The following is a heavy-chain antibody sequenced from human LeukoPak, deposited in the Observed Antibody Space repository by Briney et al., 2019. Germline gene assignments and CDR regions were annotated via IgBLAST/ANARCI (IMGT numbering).Heavy chain of an antibody. D-gene: IGHD3-3*01. CDR2: IYHSGST. J-gene: IGHJ4*02. CDR1: GYSISSGYY. CDR3: ARDGDFWSGYYSRTYYFDY. Sequence: PSETLSLTCTVSGYSISSGYYWGWIRQPPGKGLEWIGSIYHSGSTYYNPSLKSRVTISVDTSKNQFSLKLGSVTAADTAVYYCARDGDFWSGYYSRTYYFDYWGQGTPVTVSS. V-gene: IGHV4-38-2*02.